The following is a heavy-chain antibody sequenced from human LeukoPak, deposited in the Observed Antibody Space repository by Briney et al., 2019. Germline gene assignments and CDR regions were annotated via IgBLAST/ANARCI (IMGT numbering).Heavy chain of an antibody. Sequence: SETLSLTCTVSGGSISSSCWSWMRQPPGKGLEWIGYLYYTGSTNYNPSLKSRVTISVDRSKNQFSLKLSSVTAADTAIYYCARGPGRVGGDNWGQGTLVTVSS. CDR3: ARGPGRVGGDN. J-gene: IGHJ4*02. D-gene: IGHD3-16*01. CDR1: GGSISSSC. CDR2: LYYTGST. V-gene: IGHV4-59*01.